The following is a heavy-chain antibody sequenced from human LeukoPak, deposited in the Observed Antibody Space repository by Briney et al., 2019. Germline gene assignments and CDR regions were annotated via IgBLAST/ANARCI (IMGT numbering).Heavy chain of an antibody. D-gene: IGHD1-26*01. CDR3: AREGVGATKRGAFDY. CDR1: GGTFRSYA. J-gene: IGHJ4*02. V-gene: IGHV1-69*13. CDR2: IIPIFGTA. Sequence: ASVRVSCKASGGTFRSYAISWVRQAPGQGLEWMGGIIPIFGTANYAQKFQGRVAITADESTSTAYMELSSLRFEDTAVYYCAREGVGATKRGAFDYWGQGTLVTVSS.